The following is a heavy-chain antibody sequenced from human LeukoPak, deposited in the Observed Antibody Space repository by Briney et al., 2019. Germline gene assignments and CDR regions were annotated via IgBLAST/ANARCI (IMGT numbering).Heavy chain of an antibody. CDR3: AASSGVTLGRF. CDR1: GGSISSSGYY. CDR2: IYYTGIT. Sequence: PSETLSLTCTVSGGSISSSGYYWSWIRQHPGKGLEWIGYIYYTGITSYNPSLKSRVTMSVDTSMNQVSLKVTSLTAADTAVYYCAASSGVTLGRFWGQGALVTVSS. J-gene: IGHJ4*02. V-gene: IGHV4-31*03. D-gene: IGHD3-16*01.